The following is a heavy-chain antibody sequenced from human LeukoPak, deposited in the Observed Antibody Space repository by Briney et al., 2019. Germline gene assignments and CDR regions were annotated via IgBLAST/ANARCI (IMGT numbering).Heavy chain of an antibody. CDR3: ARAPTYYDFWSGYPDAFDI. Sequence: SETLSLTCTVSGGSLGSYYWSWIRQPPGKGLEWIGYIYYSGSTNYNPSLKSRVTISVDTSKNQFSLKLSSVTAADTAVYYCARAPTYYDFWSGYPDAFDIWGQGTMVTVSS. CDR2: IYYSGST. V-gene: IGHV4-59*01. J-gene: IGHJ3*02. CDR1: GGSLGSYY. D-gene: IGHD3-3*01.